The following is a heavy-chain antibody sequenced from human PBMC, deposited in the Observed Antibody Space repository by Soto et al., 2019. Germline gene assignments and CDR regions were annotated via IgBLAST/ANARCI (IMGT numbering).Heavy chain of an antibody. Sequence: ASVKVSCKASGYTFTSYAMHWVRQAPGQRLEWMGWINAGNGNTKYSQKFQGRVTITRDTSASTAYMELSSLRSEDTAVYCCARDLGIAVVRKTYYFDYWGQGTLVTVSS. CDR2: INAGNGNT. D-gene: IGHD6-19*01. CDR3: ARDLGIAVVRKTYYFDY. CDR1: GYTFTSYA. V-gene: IGHV1-3*01. J-gene: IGHJ4*02.